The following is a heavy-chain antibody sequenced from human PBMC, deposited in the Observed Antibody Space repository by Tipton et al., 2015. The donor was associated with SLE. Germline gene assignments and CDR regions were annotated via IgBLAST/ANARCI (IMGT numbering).Heavy chain of an antibody. D-gene: IGHD3-22*01. CDR2: IYYTGDT. CDR1: GGSLTNNDIY. V-gene: IGHV4-39*07. CDR3: ARLGPYDSSGFIRGALDL. Sequence: TLSLTCTVSGGSLTNNDIYWGWIRQPPGKRLEWIGAIYYTGDTRYNPSLESRVTISVDTAKNQFSLKLKSVTAADTAVYYCARLGPYDSSGFIRGALDLWGQGTRVTVSS. J-gene: IGHJ3*01.